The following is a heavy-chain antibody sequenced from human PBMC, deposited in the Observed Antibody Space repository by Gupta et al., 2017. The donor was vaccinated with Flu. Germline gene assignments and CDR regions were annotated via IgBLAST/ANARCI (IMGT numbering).Heavy chain of an antibody. J-gene: IGHJ4*02. Sequence: QVQLVESGGGVVQPGRSLRLSCAASGFTFSSYGMHWVRQAPGKGLEWVAVIWYDGSNKYYADSVKGRFTISRDNSKNTLYLQMNSLRAEDTAVYYCARARIAAVKEELDYWGQGTLVTVSS. CDR3: ARARIAAVKEELDY. V-gene: IGHV3-33*01. CDR1: GFTFSSYG. CDR2: IWYDGSNK. D-gene: IGHD6-13*01.